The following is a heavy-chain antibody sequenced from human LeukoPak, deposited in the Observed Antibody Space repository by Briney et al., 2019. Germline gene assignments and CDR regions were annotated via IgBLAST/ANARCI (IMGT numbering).Heavy chain of an antibody. CDR2: INWNGGST. CDR3: AEHGITMIGGV. CDR1: GLTFSNYA. V-gene: IGHV3-23*01. D-gene: IGHD3-10*02. Sequence: GGSLRLSCVASGLTFSNYAMSWVRQAPGQGLEWVSAINWNGGSTNYADSVKGRFTISRDNAKNSLYLQMNSLRAEDTAVYYCAEHGITMIGGVWGKGTTVTISS. J-gene: IGHJ6*04.